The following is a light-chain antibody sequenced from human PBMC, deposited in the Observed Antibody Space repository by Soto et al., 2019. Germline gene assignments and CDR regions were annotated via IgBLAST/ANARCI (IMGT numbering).Light chain of an antibody. V-gene: IGKV1-13*02. J-gene: IGKJ1*01. CDR1: QGISSY. CDR2: DAS. Sequence: QLTQSPSSLSASVGDRVTITCRVSQGISSYLNWYQQKKGKVPKXXIYDASSLASGVPSRFSGSGYGTEFNLTISSLQTDDFASFYCQEYNSYTWTFGQGTKVDIK. CDR3: QEYNSYTWT.